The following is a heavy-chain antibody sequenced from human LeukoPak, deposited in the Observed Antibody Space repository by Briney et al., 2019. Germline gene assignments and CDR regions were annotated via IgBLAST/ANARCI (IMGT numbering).Heavy chain of an antibody. D-gene: IGHD3-22*01. CDR1: GFTFDDYA. V-gene: IGHV3-43*02. J-gene: IGHJ6*02. Sequence: GGSLRLSCAASGFTFDDYAMHWVRQAPGKGLEWVSLISGDGGSTYYADSVKGRFTISRDNSNNSLYLQMNSLRTEDTALYYCAKDSSDSSGYYYYYYGMDVWGQGTTVTVSS. CDR2: ISGDGGST. CDR3: AKDSSDSSGYYYYYYGMDV.